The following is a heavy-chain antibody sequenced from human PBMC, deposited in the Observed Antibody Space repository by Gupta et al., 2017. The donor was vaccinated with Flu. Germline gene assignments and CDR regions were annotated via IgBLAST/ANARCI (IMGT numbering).Heavy chain of an antibody. CDR3: ARDFDWAFQH. J-gene: IGHJ1*01. V-gene: IGHV3-11*06. Sequence: VQLVGCGGDLVQPGGSLRLSGAASGVTPSDCHMSRVRQAPGRGLEWLSYIGSGGNTDYAESVRGRFTISRDNAKNTLYLQMNNLRDEDTAVYYCARDFDWAFQHWGQGILVTVSS. D-gene: IGHD3-9*01. CDR2: IGSGGNT. CDR1: GVTPSDCH.